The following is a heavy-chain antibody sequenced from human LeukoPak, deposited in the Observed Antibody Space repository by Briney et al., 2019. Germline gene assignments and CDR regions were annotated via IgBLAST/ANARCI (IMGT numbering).Heavy chain of an antibody. CDR3: ARRMYSSSWYDYYYGMDV. Sequence: PSETLSLTCTVSGGSIISYYWSWIRQPPGKGLEWIGYIYYSGSTNYNPSLKSRVTISVDTSKNQFSLKLSSVTAADTAVYYCARRMYSSSWYDYYYGMDVWGQGTTVTVSS. CDR1: GGSIISYY. D-gene: IGHD6-13*01. CDR2: IYYSGST. J-gene: IGHJ6*02. V-gene: IGHV4-59*01.